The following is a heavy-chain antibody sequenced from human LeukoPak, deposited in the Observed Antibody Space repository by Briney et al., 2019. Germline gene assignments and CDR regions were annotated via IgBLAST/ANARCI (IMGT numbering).Heavy chain of an antibody. D-gene: IGHD3-10*01. CDR3: ARGAMVRGANYYFDY. V-gene: IGHV3-49*04. CDR1: GFAFGDYG. Sequence: PGGSLRLSCTASGFAFGDYGMTWVRQAPGKGLEWVSFIRSMAHGGTTEYAASVKGRFTISRDDSKGIAYLQMSSLKTRDTAVYYCARGAMVRGANYYFDYWGQGALVTVYS. J-gene: IGHJ4*02. CDR2: IRSMAHGGTT.